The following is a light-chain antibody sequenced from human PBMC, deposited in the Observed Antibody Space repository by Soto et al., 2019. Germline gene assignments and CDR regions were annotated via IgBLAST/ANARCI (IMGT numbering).Light chain of an antibody. V-gene: IGKV3D-20*02. J-gene: IGKJ5*01. CDR1: QSVSSSY. CDR3: QQRSNWPIIT. Sequence: EIVLTQSPGTLSLSPGERATLSCRASQSVSSSYLAWHQQKPGQAPRLLIYGASSRATGIPARFSGSGSGTDFTLTISSLEPEDFAVYYCQQRSNWPIITFGQGTRLEIK. CDR2: GAS.